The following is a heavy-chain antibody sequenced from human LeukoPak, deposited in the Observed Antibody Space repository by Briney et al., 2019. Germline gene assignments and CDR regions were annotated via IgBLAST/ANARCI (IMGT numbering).Heavy chain of an antibody. CDR1: GYTFTGYY. Sequence: ASVKVSCKASGYTFTGYYMHWVRQAPGQGLEWMGWINPNSGGTNYAQKFQGRVTMTRDTSISTAYMELSRLRSDDTAVYYRARSYYDSSGYYYELSGYWGQGTLVTVSS. J-gene: IGHJ4*02. CDR3: ARSYYDSSGYYYELSGY. CDR2: INPNSGGT. D-gene: IGHD3-22*01. V-gene: IGHV1-2*02.